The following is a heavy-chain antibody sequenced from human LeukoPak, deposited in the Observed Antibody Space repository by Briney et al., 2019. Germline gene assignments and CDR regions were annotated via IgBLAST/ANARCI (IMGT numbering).Heavy chain of an antibody. CDR1: GFIFSTYE. CDR2: ISSSGSTI. CDR3: ARDGDLTPAVPFDY. V-gene: IGHV3-48*03. D-gene: IGHD6-25*01. Sequence: GGSLRLSCAASGFIFSTYEMNWVRQAPGKGLEWVSYISSSGSTIYYADSVKGRFTISRDNAKNSLYLQMNSLRAEATAIYSCARDGDLTPAVPFDYWGQGTLVTVSS. J-gene: IGHJ4*02.